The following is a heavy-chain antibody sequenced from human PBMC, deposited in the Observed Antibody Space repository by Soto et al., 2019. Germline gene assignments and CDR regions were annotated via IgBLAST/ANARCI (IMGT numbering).Heavy chain of an antibody. D-gene: IGHD3-9*01. Sequence: EAQLGESGGGLVKPGESLQISCAASGFTFGAYSLSWFRRAPGKGLEWVSSISPSSADRYYADSVEGRFPISRDNARYSLYLQRISLTIEDTAVYYCAIDFLTGDSREAFDYWGQGTTVTVSS. J-gene: IGHJ4*02. CDR3: AIDFLTGDSREAFDY. CDR1: GFTFGAYS. V-gene: IGHV3-21*01. CDR2: ISPSSADR.